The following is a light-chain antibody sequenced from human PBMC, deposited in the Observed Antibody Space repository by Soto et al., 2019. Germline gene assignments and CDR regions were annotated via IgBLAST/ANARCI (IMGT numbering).Light chain of an antibody. CDR3: QQYYATPWT. V-gene: IGKV4-1*01. CDR2: WSS. J-gene: IGKJ1*01. CDR1: QRLTFVSNNQSH. Sequence: SCWSSQRLTFVSNNQSHLAWYQQKTGQAPKLLLSWSSARESGVPDRFSGSGSGTHFTLTITKLQAEDVAIYYCQQYYATPWTFGPGTKVEI.